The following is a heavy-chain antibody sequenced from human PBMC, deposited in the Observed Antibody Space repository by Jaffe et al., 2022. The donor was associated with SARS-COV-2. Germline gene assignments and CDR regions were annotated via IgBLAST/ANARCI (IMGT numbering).Heavy chain of an antibody. Sequence: QITLKESGPTLVKPTQTLTLTCTFSGFSLSTSGVGVGWIRQPPGKALEWLALIYWDDDKRYSPSLKSRLTITKDTSKNQVVLTMTNMDPVDTATYYCAHVELSGYDYTGYYYYGMDVWGQGTTVTVSS. CDR3: AHVELSGYDYTGYYYYGMDV. CDR2: IYWDDDK. CDR1: GFSLSTSGVG. J-gene: IGHJ6*02. D-gene: IGHD5-12*01. V-gene: IGHV2-5*02.